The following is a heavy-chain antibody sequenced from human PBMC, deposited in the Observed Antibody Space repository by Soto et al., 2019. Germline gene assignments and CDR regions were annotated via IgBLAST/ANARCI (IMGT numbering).Heavy chain of an antibody. CDR2: IGPYNGNT. V-gene: IGHV1-18*01. J-gene: IGHJ2*01. Sequence: QVQLVQSAAEVKKPGASVKVSCKASGYTFSNFGLSWVRQAPGQGLEWMGWIGPYNGNTDHAQKFQDRVTMTTDTSTNTGYMELRGLTSDDTAVYYCARCYCSVGSCYTCWHFDLWGRGTLVTVSA. D-gene: IGHD2-15*01. CDR1: GYTFSNFG. CDR3: ARCYCSVGSCYTCWHFDL.